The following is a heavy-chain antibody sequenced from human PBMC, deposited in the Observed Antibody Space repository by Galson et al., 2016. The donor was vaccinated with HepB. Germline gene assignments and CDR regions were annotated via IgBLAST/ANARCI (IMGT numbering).Heavy chain of an antibody. Sequence: LSLTCTVSGGSIRTTSYYWAWVRQPPGKGLEWIGSIYYSGDTYYNPSLKSPVTISVDRSKNYFSLKVSSVTAADTAVYYCASQLRFLEWLSRFESWGQGTLVTVSS. J-gene: IGHJ5*01. CDR3: ASQLRFLEWLSRFES. CDR2: IYYSGDT. D-gene: IGHD3-3*01. V-gene: IGHV4-39*02. CDR1: GGSIRTTSYY.